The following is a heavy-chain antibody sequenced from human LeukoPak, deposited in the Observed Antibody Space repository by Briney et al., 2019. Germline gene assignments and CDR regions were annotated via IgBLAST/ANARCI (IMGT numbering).Heavy chain of an antibody. CDR3: AKGRFDY. Sequence: GGSLRLSCAASGFSFTAYEMHWVRQAPGKGLEWVAVISYDGSNKYYADSVKGRFTISRDNSKNTLYLQMNSLRAEDTAVYYCAKGRFDYWGQGTLVTVSS. J-gene: IGHJ4*02. CDR1: GFSFTAYE. V-gene: IGHV3-30*18. CDR2: ISYDGSNK.